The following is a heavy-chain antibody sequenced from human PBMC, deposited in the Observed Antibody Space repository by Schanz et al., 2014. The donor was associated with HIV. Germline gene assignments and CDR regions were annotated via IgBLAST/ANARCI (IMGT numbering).Heavy chain of an antibody. Sequence: EVQLLESGGGLVQPGGSLRLSCAASGFTFKSYAMSWVRQAPGKGLEWVSTISGSGGSPYYADSVKGRFTISRDNSKNTLYLQMNSLRAEDTAVYFCTRGRFLERGGMDVWGQGTAVTVSS. J-gene: IGHJ6*02. D-gene: IGHD3-3*01. CDR3: TRGRFLERGGMDV. CDR2: ISGSGGSP. CDR1: GFTFKSYA. V-gene: IGHV3-23*01.